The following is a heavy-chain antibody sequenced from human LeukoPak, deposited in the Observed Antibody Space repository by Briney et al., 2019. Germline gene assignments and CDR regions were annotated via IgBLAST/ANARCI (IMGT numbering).Heavy chain of an antibody. CDR3: ARDGDLYDYVDYYYGMDV. J-gene: IGHJ6*04. V-gene: IGHV1-18*01. Sequence: RASVKVSCKASGYTFTSYGISWVRQAPGQGLEWMGWISAYNGNTNYAQKLQGRVTMTTDTSTSTAYMELRSLRSDDTAVYYCARDGDLYDYVDYYYGMDVWGKGTTVTVSS. CDR2: ISAYNGNT. D-gene: IGHD3-16*01. CDR1: GYTFTSYG.